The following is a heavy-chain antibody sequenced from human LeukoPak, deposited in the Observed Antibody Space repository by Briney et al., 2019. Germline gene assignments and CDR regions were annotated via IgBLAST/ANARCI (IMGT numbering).Heavy chain of an antibody. CDR1: GFTFSGSA. D-gene: IGHD6-19*01. J-gene: IGHJ1*01. CDR3: TQFPEIAVAGSAEYFQH. Sequence: PGGSLRLSCAASGFTFSGSAMHWVRQASGKGLEWVGRIRSKANSYATAYAASVKGRFTISRDDSKNTACLQMNSLKTEDTAVYYCTQFPEIAVAGSAEYFQHWGQGTLVTVSS. V-gene: IGHV3-73*01. CDR2: IRSKANSYAT.